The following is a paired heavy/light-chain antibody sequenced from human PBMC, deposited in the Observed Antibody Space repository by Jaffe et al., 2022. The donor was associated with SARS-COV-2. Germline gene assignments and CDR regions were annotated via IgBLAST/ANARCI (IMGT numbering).Heavy chain of an antibody. V-gene: IGHV4-61*02. J-gene: IGHJ3*01. CDR3: ARTGKPPRDYAFNV. Sequence: QVQLQESGPGLVKPSETLSLTCTVTGDSINSYNYHLTWIRQPAGKGLEWLGRIYPNGRATYNASLNNRVTISADTAKNQFSLELRSVTAADTAVYFCARTGKPPRDYAFNVWGQGILVTVSS. D-gene: IGHD3-3*01. CDR2: IYPNGRA. CDR1: GDSINSYN.
Light chain of an antibody. Sequence: DIVMTQSPDSLGVSLGERATINCRSSQSVLYNSNNLNYLTWFQQKPGQPPRLLFWWASDRESGVPDRFSGSGSGTNFTLTISSLQPEDVAVYYCQQYYKTPLTFGGGTRVDI. CDR1: QSVLYNSNNLNY. J-gene: IGKJ4*01. CDR2: WAS. CDR3: QQYYKTPLT. V-gene: IGKV4-1*01.